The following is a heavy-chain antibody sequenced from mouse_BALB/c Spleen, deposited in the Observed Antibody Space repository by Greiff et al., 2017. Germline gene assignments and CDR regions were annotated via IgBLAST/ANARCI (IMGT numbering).Heavy chain of an antibody. CDR2: IRLKSNNYAT. Sequence: EVKVEESGGGLVQPGGSMKLSCVASGFTFSNYWMNWVRQSPEKGLEWVAEIRLKSNNYATHYAESVKGRFTISRDDSKSSVYLQMNNLRAEDTGIYYCTRNWDGKLYYYAMDYWGQGTSVTVSS. CDR3: TRNWDGKLYYYAMDY. D-gene: IGHD4-1*01. CDR1: GFTFSNYW. V-gene: IGHV6-6*02. J-gene: IGHJ4*01.